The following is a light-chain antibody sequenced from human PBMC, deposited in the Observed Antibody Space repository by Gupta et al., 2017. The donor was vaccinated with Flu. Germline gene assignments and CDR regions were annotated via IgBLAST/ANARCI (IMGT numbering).Light chain of an antibody. Sequence: GTLSLSPGERATLSCRASQSVSSTYLAWYQQKPGQAPRLLIYGASSRATGIPDRFSGSGSGTDFTLTISRLDPEDFAVYYCQQDDGSLWTFGQGTKVEIK. CDR1: QSVSSTY. J-gene: IGKJ1*01. V-gene: IGKV3-20*01. CDR3: QQDDGSLWT. CDR2: GAS.